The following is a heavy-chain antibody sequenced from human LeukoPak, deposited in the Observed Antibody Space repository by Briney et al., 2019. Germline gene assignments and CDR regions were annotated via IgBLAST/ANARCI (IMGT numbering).Heavy chain of an antibody. D-gene: IGHD5-18*01. CDR2: ISAYNGNT. CDR3: ARATHSIQLWSADYFDY. V-gene: IGHV1-18*01. J-gene: IGHJ4*02. CDR1: GYTFTSYG. Sequence: ASVKVSCKASGYTFTSYGISWVRQASGQGLEWMGWISAYNGNTNYAQKLQGRVTMTTDTSTSTAYMELRSPRSDDTAVYYCARATHSIQLWSADYFDYWGQGTLVTVSS.